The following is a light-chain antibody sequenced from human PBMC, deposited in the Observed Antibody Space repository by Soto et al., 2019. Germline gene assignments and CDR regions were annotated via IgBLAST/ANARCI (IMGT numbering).Light chain of an antibody. V-gene: IGLV2-14*01. CDR2: EVT. Sequence: QSALTQPASVSGSPGQSITIPCTGTRRDIGIYNYVSWYQQHPGKVPKLIICEVTNRPSGVSDRFSGSKSGNTASLTISGLRAEDEADYYCTSFTTTNIWVFGGGTKLTVL. J-gene: IGLJ3*02. CDR3: TSFTTTNIWV. CDR1: RRDIGIYNY.